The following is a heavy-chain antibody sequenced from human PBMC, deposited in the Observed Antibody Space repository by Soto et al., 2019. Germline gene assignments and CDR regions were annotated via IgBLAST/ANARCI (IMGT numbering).Heavy chain of an antibody. CDR1: GTSVPSYSYY. V-gene: IGHV4-61*01. CDR2: VFESENT. CDR3: TGARISMIAYY. D-gene: IGHD3-16*01. J-gene: IGHJ4*02. Sequence: SETLSLTCNVSGTSVPSYSYYLNWIRQPPGKGLEWIGYVFESENTTYNPSLKGRASISVDTSKNQFSLTLTSVTAADTAVYYCTGARISMIAYYWGPGTLVTVSS.